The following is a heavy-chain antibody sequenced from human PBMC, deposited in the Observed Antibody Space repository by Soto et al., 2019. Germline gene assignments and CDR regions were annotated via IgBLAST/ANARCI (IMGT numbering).Heavy chain of an antibody. J-gene: IGHJ4*02. V-gene: IGHV1-8*01. CDR3: ARGPLGRAGTLRYFDY. Sequence: QVQLVQSGAEVKKPGASVKVSCKASGYTFTSYDINWVRQATGQGLEWMGWMNLNSGNTGYAQKFQGRVTMTRNTSISTAYMKLSSLKSEDTAVYYCARGPLGRAGTLRYFDYWGQGTLVTVSS. D-gene: IGHD1-1*01. CDR1: GYTFTSYD. CDR2: MNLNSGNT.